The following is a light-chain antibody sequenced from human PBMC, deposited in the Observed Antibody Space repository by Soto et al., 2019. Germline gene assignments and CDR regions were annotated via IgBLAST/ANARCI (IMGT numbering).Light chain of an antibody. J-gene: IGKJ2*01. CDR1: QSLVHIDGNTY. CDR2: KMS. CDR3: MQATQSYT. V-gene: IGKV2-24*01. Sequence: DIVLTQTRLSSPVTLGQPASISCRSSQSLVHIDGNTYFNWLQQRPGQPPRLRIYKMSNRFPGVPDRFSGSGAGTDFTLKISRVEAEDVGVYYCMQATQSYTFGQGTRLEIK.